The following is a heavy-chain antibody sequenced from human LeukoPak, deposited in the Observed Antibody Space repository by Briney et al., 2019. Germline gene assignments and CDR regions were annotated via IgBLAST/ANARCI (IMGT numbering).Heavy chain of an antibody. CDR1: GGSISSYY. Sequence: SETLSLTCTVSGGSISSYYWSWIRQPPGKGLEWIGYIYYSGSTNYNPSLKSRVTMSVDTSKNQFSLKLSSVTAADTAMSYCARNRYYYGSGSYGVPNWFDPWGQGTLVTVSS. V-gene: IGHV4-59*08. J-gene: IGHJ5*02. D-gene: IGHD3-10*01. CDR3: ARNRYYYGSGSYGVPNWFDP. CDR2: IYYSGST.